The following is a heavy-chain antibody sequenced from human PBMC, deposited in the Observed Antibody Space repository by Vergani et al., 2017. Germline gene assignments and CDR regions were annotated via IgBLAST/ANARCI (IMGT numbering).Heavy chain of an antibody. CDR2: INPNSGGT. J-gene: IGHJ5*02. D-gene: IGHD2-2*01. V-gene: IGHV1-2*02. Sequence: QVQLVQSGAEVKKPGASVKVSCKASGYTFTGYYMHWVRQAPGQGLEWMGWINPNSGGTNYAQKFQGRVTMTRDTSISTAYMELSRLRSDDTAVYYCARAKGYCSSTSFRAQINWFDPWGQGTLVTVSS. CDR3: ARAKGYCSSTSFRAQINWFDP. CDR1: GYTFTGYY.